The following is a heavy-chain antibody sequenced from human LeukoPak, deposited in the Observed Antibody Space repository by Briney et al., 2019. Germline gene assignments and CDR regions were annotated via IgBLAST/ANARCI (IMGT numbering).Heavy chain of an antibody. CDR2: IRSRTHDYAT. CDR3: TRLTIDYGDYMDRFDI. J-gene: IGHJ3*02. Sequence: GGSLRLSCTASGFTFSSYGMHWVRQASGKGLEWIGRIRSRTHDYATAYPESVKGRFTISRDDLKNTAYLQMNSLKTEDTAVYYCTRLTIDYGDYMDRFDIWGQGTMVTVSS. V-gene: IGHV3-73*01. CDR1: GFTFSSYG. D-gene: IGHD4-17*01.